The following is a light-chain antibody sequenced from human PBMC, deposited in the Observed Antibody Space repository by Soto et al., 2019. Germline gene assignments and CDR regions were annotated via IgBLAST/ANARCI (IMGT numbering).Light chain of an antibody. CDR3: QQYNNWPYT. CDR2: RAS. V-gene: IGKV3-15*01. J-gene: IGKJ2*01. CDR1: QHVSSN. Sequence: EIVMTQSPATLSVSPGGSATLSCRASQHVSSNFAWYRQKPGQAPTLLIYRASTRATGIPARFSGSGSGTEFTLAVSSLQSEDFAVYYCQQYNNWPYTFGQGTKLEIK.